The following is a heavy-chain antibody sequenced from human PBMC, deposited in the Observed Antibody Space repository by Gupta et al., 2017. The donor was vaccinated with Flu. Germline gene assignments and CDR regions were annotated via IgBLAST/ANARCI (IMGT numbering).Heavy chain of an antibody. CDR2: ISGSGESI. CDR1: GVIFSNYA. CDR3: AKPTTYDFWIDYYGSFDY. V-gene: IGHV3-23*01. J-gene: IGHJ4*02. D-gene: IGHD3-3*01. Sequence: EVQLLESGGGLVQPGGSPRLSCVVSGVIFSNYAMSWVRQAPGKGLEWVSGISGSGESIYYADSVKGRFTISRDNSKNTLYLQMNSLRAEDTAVYYCAKPTTYDFWIDYYGSFDYWGQGALVTVSS.